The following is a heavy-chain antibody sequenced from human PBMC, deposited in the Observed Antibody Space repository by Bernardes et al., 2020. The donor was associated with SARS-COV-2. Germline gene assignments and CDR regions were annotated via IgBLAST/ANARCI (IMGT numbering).Heavy chain of an antibody. J-gene: IGHJ6*03. D-gene: IGHD2-2*02. CDR2: IYPGDSDT. CDR1: GYSFTSYW. Sequence: GESLKISCKGSGYSFTSYWIGWVRQMPGKGLEWMGIIYPGDSDTRYSPSFQGQVTISADKSISTAYLQWSSLKASDTAMYYCARHVSDCSSASCYTSYYYYCCMDVWGKGTTVTVSS. CDR3: ARHVSDCSSASCYTSYYYYCCMDV. V-gene: IGHV5-51*01.